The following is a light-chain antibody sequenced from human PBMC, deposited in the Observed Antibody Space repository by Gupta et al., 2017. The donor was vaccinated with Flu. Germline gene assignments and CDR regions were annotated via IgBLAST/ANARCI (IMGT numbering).Light chain of an antibody. V-gene: IGKV1D-12*01. CDR2: AAS. CDR1: QDISSW. CDR3: QQGNSFPYT. J-gene: IGKJ2*01. Sequence: DIQMTQSPSSVSASVGDRVTITCRASQDISSWLAWYQQKPGKAPDLLIYAASSLQSGVPSRFSASGSGTDFTLTVSSLQPEDFATYYCQQGNSFPYTFGQGTKLEIK.